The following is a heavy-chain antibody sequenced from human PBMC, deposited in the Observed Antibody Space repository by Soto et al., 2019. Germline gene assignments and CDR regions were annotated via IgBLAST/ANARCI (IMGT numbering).Heavy chain of an antibody. D-gene: IGHD6-19*01. Sequence: EVQLVESGGGLVQPGGSLRLSCAASGFTFSSYSMNWVRQAPGKGLEWVSYISSSSSTIYYADSVKGRFTISRDNAKNSLYLQMNSLRAEDTAVYYCARVPGSGCLDYLGQGTLVTVSS. CDR2: ISSSSSTI. CDR1: GFTFSSYS. V-gene: IGHV3-48*01. J-gene: IGHJ4*02. CDR3: ARVPGSGCLDY.